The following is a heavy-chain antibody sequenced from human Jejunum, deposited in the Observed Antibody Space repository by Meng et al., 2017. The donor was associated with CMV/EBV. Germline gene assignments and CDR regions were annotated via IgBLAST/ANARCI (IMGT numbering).Heavy chain of an antibody. Sequence: ASGFTFRFSSYDMSWVRQAPGKGLEWVSYITTSSSTIYYADSVKGRFTISRDNGKNSLYLQMNSLRAEDTAVYYCAAGTGMTDFDYWGQGTLVTVSS. D-gene: IGHD1-1*01. V-gene: IGHV3-48*03. J-gene: IGHJ4*02. CDR2: ITTSSSTI. CDR1: GFTFRFSSYD. CDR3: AAGTGMTDFDY.